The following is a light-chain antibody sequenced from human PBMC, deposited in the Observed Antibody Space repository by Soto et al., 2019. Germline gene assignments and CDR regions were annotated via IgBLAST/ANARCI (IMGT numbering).Light chain of an antibody. CDR3: QQYNNWPPVT. CDR2: GAS. J-gene: IGKJ5*01. V-gene: IGKV3-15*01. Sequence: EIVITQAPATLSVSPGERAPLSCRASQSVSSNLAWYQQKPGQAPRLLIYGASTRATGIPARFSGSGSGTEFTLTISSLQSEDFAVYYCQQYNNWPPVTFGQGTRLEIK. CDR1: QSVSSN.